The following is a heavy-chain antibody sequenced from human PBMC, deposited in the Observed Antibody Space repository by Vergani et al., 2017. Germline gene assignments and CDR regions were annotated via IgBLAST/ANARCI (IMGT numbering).Heavy chain of an antibody. J-gene: IGHJ6*03. CDR1: GGTFSSYA. CDR2: IIPIFGTA. Sequence: QVQLVQSGAEVKKPGSSVKVSCKASGGTFSSYAISWVRQAPGQGLEWMGGIIPIFGTANYAQKFQGRVTITADESTSTAYMELSSLRSEDTAVYYCARAAPLIYDSSGYYYMDVWGKGTTVTVSS. V-gene: IGHV1-69*01. CDR3: ARAAPLIYDSSGYYYMDV. D-gene: IGHD3-22*01.